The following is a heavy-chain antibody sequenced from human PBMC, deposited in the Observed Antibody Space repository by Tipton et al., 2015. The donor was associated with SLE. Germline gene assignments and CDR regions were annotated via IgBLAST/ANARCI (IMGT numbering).Heavy chain of an antibody. D-gene: IGHD5-12*01. CDR2: ISSSSSYI. V-gene: IGHV3-21*01. CDR3: ARDGIVATITGLGYYGMDV. Sequence: SLRLSCAASGFTFSSYSMNWVRQAPGKGLEWVSSISSSSSYIYYADSVKGRFTISRDNAKNSLYLQMNSLRAEDTAVYYCARDGIVATITGLGYYGMDVWGQGTTVTVSS. CDR1: GFTFSSYS. J-gene: IGHJ6*02.